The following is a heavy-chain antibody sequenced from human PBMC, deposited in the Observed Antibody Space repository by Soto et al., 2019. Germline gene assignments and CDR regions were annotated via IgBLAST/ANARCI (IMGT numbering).Heavy chain of an antibody. V-gene: IGHV2-5*02. D-gene: IGHD2-15*01. CDR2: IYWDGDT. Sequence: QISLKESGPTLVKPTQTLTLTCTFSGFSLRTGGVAVGWLRQPPGKALEWLALIYWDGDTRSRPSLQSRLTVTADSSYNQVVLSMSSMGPEDTATYLCAHRNVEVVGGSTNIFDYWGQGALVTVSS. CDR1: GFSLRTGGVA. CDR3: AHRNVEVVGGSTNIFDY. J-gene: IGHJ4*02.